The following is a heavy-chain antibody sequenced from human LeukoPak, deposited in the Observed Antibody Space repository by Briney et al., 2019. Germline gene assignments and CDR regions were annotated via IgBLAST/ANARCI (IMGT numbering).Heavy chain of an antibody. J-gene: IGHJ6*02. D-gene: IGHD2-15*01. V-gene: IGHV4/OR15-8*01. CDR2: VTHSEHP. CDR1: GGSVTSTNW. CDR3: ARGGLADGPPKYFYYGMDL. Sequence: SETLPLTCDVSGGSVTSTNWWTWVRQPPGKGLEWIGEVTHSEHPNYNPSLKSRVSISLDTSKKQISLGLRSVTAADTAVYYCARGGLADGPPKYFYYGMDLWGQGTTVTVSS.